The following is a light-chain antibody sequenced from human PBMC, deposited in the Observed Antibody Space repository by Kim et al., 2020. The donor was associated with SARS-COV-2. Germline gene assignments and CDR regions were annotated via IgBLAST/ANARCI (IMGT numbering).Light chain of an antibody. Sequence: ELTQPPSTSGAPGQGVTIACSGSSSNIGGNTVNWYQQLPGTAPKLLMYSNDQRPSGVPDRFSGSKSGTSASLAISGLQSEDEADYYCAAWDDSLNGYVFGTGTKVTVL. V-gene: IGLV1-44*01. CDR1: SSNIGGNT. J-gene: IGLJ1*01. CDR2: SND. CDR3: AAWDDSLNGYV.